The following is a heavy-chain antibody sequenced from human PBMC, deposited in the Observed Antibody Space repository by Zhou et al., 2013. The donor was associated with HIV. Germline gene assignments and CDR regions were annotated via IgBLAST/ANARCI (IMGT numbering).Heavy chain of an antibody. J-gene: IGHJ4*02. D-gene: IGHD5-12*01. V-gene: IGHV1-69*04. CDR1: GGTFSTYG. CDR3: AREDGVATIRKFDS. CDR2: INPILGVA. Sequence: QVQLVQSGAEVKKPGSSVKVSCKATGGTFSTYGFAWVRQAPGQGLEWLGRINPILGVANYAQRFQGRVTISADRSTGTAYMELISLTFEDTAVYYCAREDGVATIRKFDSWGQGTLVTVSS.